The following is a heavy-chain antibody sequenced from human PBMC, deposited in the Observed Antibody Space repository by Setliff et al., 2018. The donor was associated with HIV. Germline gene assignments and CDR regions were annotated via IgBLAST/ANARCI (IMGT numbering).Heavy chain of an antibody. CDR1: GFTFSDHY. V-gene: IGHV3-72*01. D-gene: IGHD3-22*01. Sequence: GGPLRLSCAASGFTFSDHYMDWVRQAPGKGLEWVGRSRNKANSYSTDYAASVKGRFTISRDVSKNSLFLQMDSLRTEDTAMYYCTTAPFTIILVEISEGAFDIWGQGTVVTVSS. CDR3: TTAPFTIILVEISEGAFDI. J-gene: IGHJ3*02. CDR2: SRNKANSYST.